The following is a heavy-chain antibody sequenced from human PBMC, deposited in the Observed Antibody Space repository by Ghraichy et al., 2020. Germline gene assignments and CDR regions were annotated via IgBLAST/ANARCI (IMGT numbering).Heavy chain of an antibody. CDR2: IKPDGREK. CDR1: GFTFSTAW. J-gene: IGHJ4*02. V-gene: IGHV3-7*03. CDR3: VGWSESGNS. Sequence: SLRLSCAASGFTFSTAWMSWIRQAPGKGLEWAAHIKPDGREKFYVDSVKGRFTISRDNARNSLYLQMDSLMAEDTAVYYCVGWSESGNSWGQGTLVTVSS. D-gene: IGHD3-3*01.